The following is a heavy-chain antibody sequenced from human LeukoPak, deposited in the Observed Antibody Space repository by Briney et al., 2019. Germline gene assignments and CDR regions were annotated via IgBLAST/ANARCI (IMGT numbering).Heavy chain of an antibody. V-gene: IGHV4-59*08. Sequence: PSETLSLTCTVSGGSISSYYWSWIRQPPGKGLEWIGYIYYSGSTNYNPSLKSRVTISVDTSKNRFSLKLSSVTAADTAVYYCARNLRFLEWLPFDIWGQGTMVTVSS. D-gene: IGHD3-3*01. CDR3: ARNLRFLEWLPFDI. CDR1: GGSISSYY. J-gene: IGHJ3*02. CDR2: IYYSGST.